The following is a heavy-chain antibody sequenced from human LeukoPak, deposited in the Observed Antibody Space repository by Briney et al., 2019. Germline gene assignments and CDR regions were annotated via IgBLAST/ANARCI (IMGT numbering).Heavy chain of an antibody. J-gene: IGHJ4*02. D-gene: IGHD3-22*01. CDR1: GDSISSNSYY. V-gene: IGHV4-39*07. CDR3: ARGYYDSSGYYYGGVDY. Sequence: SETLSLTCTVSGDSISSNSYYWGWIRQPPGKGLEWIGSMYYSGSTYYNSSLKSRVTISVDTSKNQFSLKLSSVTAADTAVYYCARGYYDSSGYYYGGVDYWGQGTLVTVSS. CDR2: MYYSGST.